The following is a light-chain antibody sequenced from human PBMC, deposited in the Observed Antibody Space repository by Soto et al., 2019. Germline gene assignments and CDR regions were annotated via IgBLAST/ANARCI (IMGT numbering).Light chain of an antibody. Sequence: IVMTQSPDSLAVSLGERATINCKSSQSVLYSSNNKNYLAWYQQKPGQPPKLLIYWASTRESGVPDRFSGSGSGTEFTLTISSLQAEDVAVYYCQQYYSTPLTFGGRTKVEIK. V-gene: IGKV4-1*01. CDR3: QQYYSTPLT. J-gene: IGKJ4*01. CDR2: WAS. CDR1: QSVLYSSNNKNY.